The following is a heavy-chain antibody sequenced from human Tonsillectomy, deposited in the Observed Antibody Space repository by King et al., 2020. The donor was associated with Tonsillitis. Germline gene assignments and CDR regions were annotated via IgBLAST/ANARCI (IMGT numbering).Heavy chain of an antibody. D-gene: IGHD5-18*01. Sequence: DVQLVESGGGLVKPGGSLRLSCVISGRTFTDAWMSWVRQAPGKGLEWVGRIKSKKDGETADYAAPVKGRFTISRDDSKTTLYLQMNSLKTEDTAVYYCTTDKAYSFGYSKLDYWGQGTLVTVTS. V-gene: IGHV3-15*01. J-gene: IGHJ4*02. CDR2: IKSKKDGETA. CDR1: GRTFTDAW. CDR3: TTDKAYSFGYSKLDY.